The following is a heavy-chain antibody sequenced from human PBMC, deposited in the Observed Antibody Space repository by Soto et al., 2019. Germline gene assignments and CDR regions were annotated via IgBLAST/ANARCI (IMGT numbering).Heavy chain of an antibody. J-gene: IGHJ5*02. CDR1: GYTLTSYG. V-gene: IGHV1-18*01. CDR3: ARASGSSYWFDP. Sequence: ASXKGXXXXAGYTLTSYGSSXXXXAPGQGLEWMGWISAYNGNTNYAQKLQGRVTMTTDTSTSTAYMELRSLRSDDTAVYYCARASGSSYWFDPWGQGTLVTVSS. CDR2: ISAYNGNT. D-gene: IGHD1-26*01.